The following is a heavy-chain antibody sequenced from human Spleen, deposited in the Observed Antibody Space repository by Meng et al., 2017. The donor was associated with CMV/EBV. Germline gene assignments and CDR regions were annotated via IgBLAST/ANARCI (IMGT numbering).Heavy chain of an antibody. CDR1: GGSISTSDYY. CDR3: AKGIVVAYYFDY. D-gene: IGHD2-15*01. Sequence: VSGGSISTSDYYWGWIRQPPGKGLEWIGSIYYSGNTYYNPSLKSRVTISVQTSKNQFSLKLSSVTAADTAVYYCAKGIVVAYYFDYWGQGTLVTVSS. V-gene: IGHV4-39*01. CDR2: IYYSGNT. J-gene: IGHJ4*02.